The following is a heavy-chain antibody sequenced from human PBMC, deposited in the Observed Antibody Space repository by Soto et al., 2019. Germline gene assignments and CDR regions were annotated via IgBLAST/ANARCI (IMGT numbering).Heavy chain of an antibody. J-gene: IGHJ5*02. Sequence: PSETLSLTCAVYGGSFSGYYWSWIRQPPGKGLEWIGEINHSGSTNYNPSLKSRVTISVDTSKNQFSLKLSSVTAADTAVYYCARRKNLDSSGYNWFDPWGQGTLVTSPQ. D-gene: IGHD3-22*01. CDR3: ARRKNLDSSGYNWFDP. CDR1: GGSFSGYY. V-gene: IGHV4-34*01. CDR2: INHSGST.